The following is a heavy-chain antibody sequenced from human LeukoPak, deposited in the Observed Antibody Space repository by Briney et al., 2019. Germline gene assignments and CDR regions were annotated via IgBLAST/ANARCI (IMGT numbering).Heavy chain of an antibody. CDR1: GFTISTYG. D-gene: IGHD3-10*01. V-gene: IGHV3-23*01. J-gene: IGHJ4*02. CDR2: ISGPTT. CDR3: AKSVYHSGNY. Sequence: GGSLRLSCAASGFTISTYGMSWVRQAPGKGLEWVSSISGPTTYYADSVKGRFTISRDTSKNSVYLQMNSLRAEDTAVYYWAKSVYHSGNYWGQGTLVTVHS.